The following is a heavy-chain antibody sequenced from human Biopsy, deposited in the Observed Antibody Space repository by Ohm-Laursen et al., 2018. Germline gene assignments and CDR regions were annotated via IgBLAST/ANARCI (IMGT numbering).Heavy chain of an antibody. CDR2: FAPENGRI. CDR1: GHSLTELS. CDR3: AADINVWNVNY. Sequence: ASVKVSCKVSGHSLTELSMHWVRQAPGQGLEWMGGFAPENGRIVYPQKIQGRVTMTEDTSTSTAYMEVWRLRSDDTAVYYCAADINVWNVNYWGQGTQVIVSS. D-gene: IGHD1-1*01. J-gene: IGHJ4*02. V-gene: IGHV1-24*01.